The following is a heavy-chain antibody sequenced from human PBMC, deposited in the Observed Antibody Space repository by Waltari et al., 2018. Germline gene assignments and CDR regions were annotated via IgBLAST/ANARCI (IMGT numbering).Heavy chain of an antibody. D-gene: IGHD3-22*01. CDR1: GGSFSGYY. CDR2: INHSGST. CDR3: ARGLVDSSGPAFGVDY. J-gene: IGHJ4*02. V-gene: IGHV4-34*01. Sequence: QVQLQQWGAGLLKPSETLSLTCAVYGGSFSGYYWSWIRQPPGKGLEWIGEINHSGSTNYNPSRKSRVTISVDTSKNQFSLKLSSVTAADTAVYYCARGLVDSSGPAFGVDYWGQGTLVTVSS.